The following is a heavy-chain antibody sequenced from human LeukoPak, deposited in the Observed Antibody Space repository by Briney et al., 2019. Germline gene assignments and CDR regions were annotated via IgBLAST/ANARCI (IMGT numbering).Heavy chain of an antibody. V-gene: IGHV3-11*01. D-gene: IGHD1-1*01. CDR1: GFTFSDYY. CDR3: AREQGEGYDK. J-gene: IGHJ4*02. Sequence: RRSLRLSCAASGFTFSDYYMSWIRQAPGKGLEWVSYMGSTGRTIYYADSVKGRLTISRDNAKNSLYLQMNSLRAEDTAVYYCAREQGEGYDKWGQGTLVIVSS. CDR2: MGSTGRTI.